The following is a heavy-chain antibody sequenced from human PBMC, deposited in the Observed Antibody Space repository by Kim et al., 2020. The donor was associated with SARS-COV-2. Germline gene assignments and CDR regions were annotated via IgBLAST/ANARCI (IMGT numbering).Heavy chain of an antibody. Sequence: SVKVSCKASGFTFTDTYIYWVRQAPGQGLEWMGWINPNSGGTKFAQKLQGRVTMTRDTSITTAYLELSSLRSDDTAVYYCVRGVTTSGYWGQGTLVTVSS. CDR2: INPNSGGT. D-gene: IGHD1-1*01. CDR1: GFTFTDTY. V-gene: IGHV1-2*02. CDR3: VRGVTTSGY. J-gene: IGHJ4*02.